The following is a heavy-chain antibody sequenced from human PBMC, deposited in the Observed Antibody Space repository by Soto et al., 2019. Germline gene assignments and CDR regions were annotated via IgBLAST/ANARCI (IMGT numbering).Heavy chain of an antibody. D-gene: IGHD2-15*01. V-gene: IGHV1-69*02. CDR1: GGTFSSYT. CDR3: ARVVVVVAATRDGWFDP. CDR2: IIPILGIA. J-gene: IGHJ5*02. Sequence: SVKVSCKASGGTFSSYTISWVRQAPGQGLEWMGRIIPILGIANYAQKFQGRVTITADKSTSTAYMELSSLRSEDTAVYYCARVVVVVAATRDGWFDPWGQGTLVTVSS.